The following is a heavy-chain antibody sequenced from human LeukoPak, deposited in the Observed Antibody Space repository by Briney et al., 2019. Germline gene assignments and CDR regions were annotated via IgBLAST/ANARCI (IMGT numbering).Heavy chain of an antibody. D-gene: IGHD4-23*01. CDR3: ARVGGNDYFDY. Sequence: GGSLRLSCAASGFTFSSYSMNWVRQAPGKGLEWVSSISSSSSYIYYADSVKGRFTISRDNAKNSLYLQMYSLRAEDTAVYYCARVGGNDYFDYWGQGTLVTVSS. CDR2: ISSSSSYI. CDR1: GFTFSSYS. J-gene: IGHJ4*02. V-gene: IGHV3-21*01.